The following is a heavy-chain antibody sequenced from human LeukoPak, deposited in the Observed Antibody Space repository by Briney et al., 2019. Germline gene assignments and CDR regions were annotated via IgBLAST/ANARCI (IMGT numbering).Heavy chain of an antibody. J-gene: IGHJ1*01. CDR2: ISSSRSSYI. CDR3: ARDPPSFQY. CDR1: GFTFSNYN. Sequence: GGSLRLSCAASGFTFSNYNMNWVRQAPGKGLEWVSTISSSRSSYIYYADSVKGRFTISRDNVKNSLYLQMNSLRAEDTAVYYCARDPPSFQYWGQGTLVTVSA. V-gene: IGHV3-21*01.